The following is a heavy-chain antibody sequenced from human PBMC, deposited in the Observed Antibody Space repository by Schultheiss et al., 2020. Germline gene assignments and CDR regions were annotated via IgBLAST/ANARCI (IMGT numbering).Heavy chain of an antibody. CDR2: ISYDGSNK. CDR1: GFTFSSYA. CDR3: ARERQVAGLDY. J-gene: IGHJ4*02. V-gene: IGHV3-30*03. Sequence: GGSLRLSCAASGFTFSSYAVTWVRQAPGKGLEWVAVISYDGSNKYYADSVRGRLTICRAKSKNTLYVQMNSLRAEDTAMYYCARERQVAGLDYWGRGTLVTVSS. D-gene: IGHD6-19*01.